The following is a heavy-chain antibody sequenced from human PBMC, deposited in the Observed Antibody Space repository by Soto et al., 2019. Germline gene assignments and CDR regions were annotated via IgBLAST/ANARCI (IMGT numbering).Heavy chain of an antibody. CDR2: ISAYNGNT. J-gene: IGHJ5*02. CDR3: ARVKGSGWLNWFDP. CDR1: GYTFTSYG. D-gene: IGHD6-19*01. V-gene: IGHV1-18*01. Sequence: VSVKVSCKASGYTFTSYGISWVRQAPGQGLEWMGWISAYNGNTNYAQKLQGRVTMTTDTSTSTAYMELRSLRSDDTAVYYCARVKGSGWLNWFDPWGQGTPVTVSS.